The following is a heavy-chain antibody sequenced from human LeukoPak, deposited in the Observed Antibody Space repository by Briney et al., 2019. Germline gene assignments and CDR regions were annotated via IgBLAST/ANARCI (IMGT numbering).Heavy chain of an antibody. CDR2: IYYSGST. D-gene: IGHD6-13*01. CDR3: ASYSSSWSPYFDH. V-gene: IGHV4-39*01. J-gene: IGHJ4*02. Sequence: SETLSLTCSVSGGSISSSSYYWGWIRQPPGKGLEWIGSIYYSGSTYYNPSLKSRVTISVDTSKHQFSLKLSSVTAADTAVYYCASYSSSWSPYFDHWGQGTLVTVSS. CDR1: GGSISSSSYY.